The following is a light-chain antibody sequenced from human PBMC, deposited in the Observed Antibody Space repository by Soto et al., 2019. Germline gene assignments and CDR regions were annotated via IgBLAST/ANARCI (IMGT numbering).Light chain of an antibody. CDR1: NSNLGAGYD. Sequence: QSVLPQPPSVSGAPGQRVTISCTGTNSNLGAGYDVHWYQQLPGAAPKLVVFGNRNRPSGVPERFSGSKSGTSASLAITGLQAEDEAEYYCQAYDYSLTAFVFGGGTKLTVL. V-gene: IGLV1-40*01. J-gene: IGLJ3*02. CDR2: GNR. CDR3: QAYDYSLTAFV.